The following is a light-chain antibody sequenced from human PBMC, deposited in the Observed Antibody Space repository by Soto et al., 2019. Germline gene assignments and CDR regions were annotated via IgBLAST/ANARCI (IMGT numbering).Light chain of an antibody. V-gene: IGKV1-6*01. Sequence: AIQMTQSPSSLSASVGDRVTVTCRASQGIRSDLGWYQQKPGKAPKLLIYAASRLPSGVPSRFSGSGSGTDFILTIRSLQPADTATYYCLQDYKYPRTFGQGARLEI. CDR3: LQDYKYPRT. CDR1: QGIRSD. CDR2: AAS. J-gene: IGKJ1*01.